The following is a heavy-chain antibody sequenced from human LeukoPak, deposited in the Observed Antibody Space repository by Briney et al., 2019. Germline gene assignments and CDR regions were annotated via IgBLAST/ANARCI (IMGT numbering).Heavy chain of an antibody. CDR1: GYTFTSYD. V-gene: IGHV1-8*03. Sequence: ASVKVSCKASGYTFTSYDTNWVRQATGQGLEWMGWMNPNSGNTGYAQKFQGRVTITRNTSISTAYMELSSLRSEDTAVYYCARGRDCSSTSCYYMDVWGRGTTVTVSS. D-gene: IGHD2-2*01. CDR3: ARGRDCSSTSCYYMDV. CDR2: MNPNSGNT. J-gene: IGHJ6*03.